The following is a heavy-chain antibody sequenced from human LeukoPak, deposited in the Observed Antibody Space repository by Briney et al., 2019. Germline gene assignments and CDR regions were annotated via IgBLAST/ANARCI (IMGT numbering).Heavy chain of an antibody. V-gene: IGHV4-59*01. CDR2: IYYSGST. J-gene: IGHJ4*02. CDR3: ARDSGDGYNFDY. D-gene: IGHD5-24*01. Sequence: SETLSLTCTVSGGSISSYYWSWIRQPPGKGLEWIGYIYYSGSTNYNPSLKSRVTISVDTSKNQFSLKLSSVTAADTAVYYCARDSGDGYNFDYWGQGTLVTVSS. CDR1: GGSISSYY.